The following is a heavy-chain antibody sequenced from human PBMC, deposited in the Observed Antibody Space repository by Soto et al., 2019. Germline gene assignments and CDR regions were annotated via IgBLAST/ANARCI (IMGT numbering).Heavy chain of an antibody. CDR3: AREGRITMVRGVIIDHYYDSGMDV. CDR1: GYTFTSYG. CDR2: ISAYNGNT. Sequence: QVQLVQSGAEVKKPGASVKVSCKASGYTFTSYGISWVRQAPGQGLEWMGWISAYNGNTNYAQKLQGRVTMTTHTSTSTAYMELRSLRSDDTAVYYCAREGRITMVRGVIIDHYYDSGMDVWGQGTTVTVSS. J-gene: IGHJ6*02. V-gene: IGHV1-18*01. D-gene: IGHD3-10*01.